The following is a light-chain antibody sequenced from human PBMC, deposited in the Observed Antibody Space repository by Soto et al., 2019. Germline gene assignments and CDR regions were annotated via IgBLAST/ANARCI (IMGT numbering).Light chain of an antibody. Sequence: EIVLTQSPGTLSLSPGERATLSCRASQSVSSSYLAWYQQKPGQAPRLLIYGASSRATGIPDRFSGSGSGTDFPLSISRLEPEDFAVYYGQQYGSSWTFGQGTKVEIK. V-gene: IGKV3-20*01. CDR2: GAS. CDR3: QQYGSSWT. J-gene: IGKJ1*01. CDR1: QSVSSSY.